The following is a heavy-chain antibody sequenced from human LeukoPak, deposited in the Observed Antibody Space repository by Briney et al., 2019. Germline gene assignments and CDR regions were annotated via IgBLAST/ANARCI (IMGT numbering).Heavy chain of an antibody. CDR1: GFTFNNYG. CDR3: AKLIRELDVSYDY. CDR2: IHYISDAT. V-gene: IGHV3-23*01. J-gene: IGHJ4*02. Sequence: PGGSLRLSCAASGFTFNNYGMSWVRQAPGKGLEWVSTIHYISDATYYADSVKGRFTISRDNSKNTLYLQMNTLRAEDTAVYYCAKLIRELDVSYDYWGQGALVTVSS. D-gene: IGHD1-7*01.